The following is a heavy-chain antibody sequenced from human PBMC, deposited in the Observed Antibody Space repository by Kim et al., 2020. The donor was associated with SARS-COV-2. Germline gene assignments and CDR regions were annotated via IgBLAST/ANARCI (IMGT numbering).Heavy chain of an antibody. Sequence: GGSLRLSCAASRFSFSNFSMNWVRQAPGKGLEWVSSISRNSNYKYYADSVKGRFTTSRDNAKSSLFLQMNSLRAEDTAVYYCARDLLRGNLVTSYGMDVWGQGTTVTVSS. V-gene: IGHV3-21*01. CDR3: ARDLLRGNLVTSYGMDV. CDR2: ISRNSNYK. J-gene: IGHJ6*02. CDR1: RFSFSNFS. D-gene: IGHD5-18*01.